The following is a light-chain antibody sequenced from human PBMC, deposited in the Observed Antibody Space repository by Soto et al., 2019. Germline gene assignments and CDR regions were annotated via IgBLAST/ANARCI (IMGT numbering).Light chain of an antibody. CDR3: QQSYSTPRT. CDR1: QSISSN. CDR2: GAS. J-gene: IGKJ2*01. Sequence: DIQMTQSPYSLSASVGDRVTITCRASQSISSNLNWYQQKPGKAPKILIYGASSLQSGVPSRFSGSGSGTDFTLIISSLQPEDFATYYCQQSYSTPRTFGQGTKLEIK. V-gene: IGKV1-39*01.